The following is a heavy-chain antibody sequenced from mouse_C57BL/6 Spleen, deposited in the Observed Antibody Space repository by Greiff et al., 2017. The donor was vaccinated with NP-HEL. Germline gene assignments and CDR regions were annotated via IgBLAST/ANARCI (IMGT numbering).Heavy chain of an antibody. CDR2: IYPSDSET. CDR1: GYTFTSYW. D-gene: IGHD1-1*01. V-gene: IGHV1-61*01. J-gene: IGHJ4*01. Sequence: QVQLQQPGAELVRPGSSVKLSCKASGYTFTSYWMDWVKQRPGQGLEWIGNIYPSDSETHYNQKFKDKATLTVDKSSSTAYMQLSSLTSEDSAVYYCARTVTTVRAAMDYWGQGTSVTVSS. CDR3: ARTVTTVRAAMDY.